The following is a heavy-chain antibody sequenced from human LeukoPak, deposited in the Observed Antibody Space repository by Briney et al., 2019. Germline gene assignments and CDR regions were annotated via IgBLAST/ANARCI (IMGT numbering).Heavy chain of an antibody. CDR1: GLIFSNYG. D-gene: IGHD6-25*01. V-gene: IGHV3-33*01. Sequence: WRSLRLSCAVSGLIFSNYGIQWVRQAPGKGLEWVALIWYDGSNQHYADSVKGRFTISRDNSKNMVYLEMNSLRVEDSAVYYCARPDSSGSSYYGLDVWGQGTMVTVSS. CDR3: ARPDSSGSSYYGLDV. J-gene: IGHJ6*02. CDR2: IWYDGSNQ.